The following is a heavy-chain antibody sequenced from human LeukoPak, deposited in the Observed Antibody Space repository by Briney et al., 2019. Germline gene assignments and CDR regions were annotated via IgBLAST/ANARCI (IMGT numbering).Heavy chain of an antibody. CDR3: ARDGRTIMYYYDSSGYYMDY. D-gene: IGHD3-22*01. CDR2: INPSSGST. Sequence: VASVTVSCKASGYTFTTYYIHWVRQAPGQGLEWMGIINPSSGSTSYAQKFQGRVTMTRDTSTSTVYMELSSLRSEDTAVYYCARDGRTIMYYYDSSGYYMDYWGQGTLVTVSS. CDR1: GYTFTTYY. J-gene: IGHJ4*02. V-gene: IGHV1-46*01.